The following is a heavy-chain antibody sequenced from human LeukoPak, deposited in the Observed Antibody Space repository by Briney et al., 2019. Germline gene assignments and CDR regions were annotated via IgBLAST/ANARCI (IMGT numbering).Heavy chain of an antibody. CDR3: AKGSHGLDY. Sequence: PGGSLRLSCAASGFTFSSYGMHWVRQAPGKGLEWVAVISYDGSNKYYADSVKGRFTISRDNSKNTLYLQVNSLRAEDTAVYYCAKGSHGLDYWGQGTLVTVSS. V-gene: IGHV3-30*18. J-gene: IGHJ4*02. D-gene: IGHD1-26*01. CDR1: GFTFSSYG. CDR2: ISYDGSNK.